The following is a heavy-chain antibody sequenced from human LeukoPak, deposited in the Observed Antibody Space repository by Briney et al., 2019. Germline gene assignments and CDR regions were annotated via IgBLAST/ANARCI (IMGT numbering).Heavy chain of an antibody. CDR1: GFTFSSYA. J-gene: IGHJ6*02. CDR3: ARDNWNDGLYGMYV. Sequence: GRSLRLSCAASGFTFSSYAMHWVRQAPGKGLEWVAVISYDGSNKYYADSVKGRFTISRDNSKNTLYLQMNSLRAEDTAVYYCARDNWNDGLYGMYVWGQGTTVTVSS. V-gene: IGHV3-30*04. D-gene: IGHD1-20*01. CDR2: ISYDGSNK.